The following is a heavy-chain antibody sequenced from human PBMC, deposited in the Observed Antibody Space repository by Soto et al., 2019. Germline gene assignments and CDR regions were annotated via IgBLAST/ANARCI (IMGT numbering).Heavy chain of an antibody. CDR2: IYHSGST. D-gene: IGHD2-15*01. Sequence: SETLSLTCAVSGGSISSGGYSWSWIRQPPGKGLEWIGYIYHSGSTYYNPSLKSRVTISVDRSKNQFSLKLSSVTAADTAVYYCARSYRYCSGGSCFNWFDPWGQGTLVTVSS. J-gene: IGHJ5*02. CDR1: GGSISSGGYS. V-gene: IGHV4-30-2*01. CDR3: ARSYRYCSGGSCFNWFDP.